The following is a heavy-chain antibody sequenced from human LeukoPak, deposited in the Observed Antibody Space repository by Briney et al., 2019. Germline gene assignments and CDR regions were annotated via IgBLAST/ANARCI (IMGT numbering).Heavy chain of an antibody. D-gene: IGHD3-10*01. CDR1: GITVSSYA. V-gene: IGHV3-23*01. CDR3: AKGTMVRGVIPFDY. CDR2: ISGSGCST. Sequence: GVSLSCSCGAPGITVSSYAMSWVRHAPGKGVEWVSAISGSGCSTYSHDLLKGQITISRDNSKNTMYLQMNSLRAEDTAVYYCAKGTMVRGVIPFDYWGQGTLVTVSS. J-gene: IGHJ4*02.